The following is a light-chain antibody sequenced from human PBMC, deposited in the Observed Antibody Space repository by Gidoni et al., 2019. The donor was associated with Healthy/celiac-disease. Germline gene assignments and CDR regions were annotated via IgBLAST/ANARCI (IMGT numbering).Light chain of an antibody. CDR1: QSISSY. CDR3: QQSYSTPLT. Sequence: DIQMNQSPSSLSASLGDRVTITCRASQSISSYLNWYQQKPGKAPKLLIYAASSLQSGVPSRFSGSGSGTDFTLTISSLQPEDFATYYCQQSYSTPLTFGRGTKVEIK. V-gene: IGKV1-39*01. J-gene: IGKJ4*01. CDR2: AAS.